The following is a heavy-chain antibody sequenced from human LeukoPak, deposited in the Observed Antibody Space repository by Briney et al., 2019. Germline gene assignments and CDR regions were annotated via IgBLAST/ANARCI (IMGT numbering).Heavy chain of an antibody. J-gene: IGHJ5*02. CDR3: ARDTCDGGDCFNWFDP. V-gene: IGHV1-2*02. CDR2: INPKGGGI. D-gene: IGHD2-21*02. Sequence: ARQAPGQGLEWMGWINPKGGGINYAPEFQGRVTMTRDTSITTAYMELSSLRSDDTAMYYCARDTCDGGDCFNWFDPWGQGTLVTVSS.